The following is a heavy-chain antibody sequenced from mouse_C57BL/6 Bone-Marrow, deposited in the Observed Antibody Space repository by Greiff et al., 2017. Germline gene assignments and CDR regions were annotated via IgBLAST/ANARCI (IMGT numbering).Heavy chain of an antibody. CDR1: GYTFTDYY. CDR3: ARSPYPYYFDD. Sequence: VQLQQSGPELVKPGASVKISCKASGYTFTDYYMNWVKQSHGKSLEWIGDINPNNGGTSYNQKFKGKATLTVDKSSSTAYMELRSLTSEDSAVYYCARSPYPYYFDDGGQGTTLTVSS. D-gene: IGHD5-1*01. V-gene: IGHV1-26*01. CDR2: INPNNGGT. J-gene: IGHJ2*01.